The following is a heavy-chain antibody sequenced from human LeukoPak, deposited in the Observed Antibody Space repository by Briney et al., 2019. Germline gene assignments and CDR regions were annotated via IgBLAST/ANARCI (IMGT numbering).Heavy chain of an antibody. D-gene: IGHD2-15*01. J-gene: IGHJ6*03. V-gene: IGHV1-8*01. CDR3: ARGKKARLVVVAATQPHCYYYYMDV. CDR1: GYTFTSYD. Sequence: ASVKVSCKASGYTFTSYDINWVRQATGQGPEWMGWMNPNSGNTGYAQKFQGRVTMTRNTSISTAYMELSSLRSEDTAVYYCARGKKARLVVVAATQPHCYYYYMDVWGKGTTVTISS. CDR2: MNPNSGNT.